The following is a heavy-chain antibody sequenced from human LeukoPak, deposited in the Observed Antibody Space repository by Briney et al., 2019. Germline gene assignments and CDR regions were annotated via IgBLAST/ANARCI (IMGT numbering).Heavy chain of an antibody. J-gene: IGHJ4*02. CDR1: GGSFSGYY. V-gene: IGHV4-34*01. CDR3: ARAFGESDIVVVPAARGFDY. D-gene: IGHD2-2*01. CDR2: INHSGST. Sequence: PSETLSLTCAVYGGSFSGYYWSWIRQPPGKGLEWIGEINHSGSTNYNPSLKSRVTISVDTSKNQFSLKLSSVTAADTAVYYCARAFGESDIVVVPAARGFDYWGQGTLVTVSS.